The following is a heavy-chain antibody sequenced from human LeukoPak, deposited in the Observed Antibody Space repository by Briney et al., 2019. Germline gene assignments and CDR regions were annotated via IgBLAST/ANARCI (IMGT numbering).Heavy chain of an antibody. CDR1: GGSISSGDYY. D-gene: IGHD3-22*01. CDR2: MYYSGST. CDR3: ARPYYYDSRIDP. Sequence: SETPSLTCTVSGGSISSGDYYWSWIRQPPGKGLEWIAYMYYSGSTYYNPSLKSRVTMSADTSKNQLSLRLSSVTAADTAVYYCARPYYYDSRIDPWGQGILVTVSS. J-gene: IGHJ5*02. V-gene: IGHV4-30-4*01.